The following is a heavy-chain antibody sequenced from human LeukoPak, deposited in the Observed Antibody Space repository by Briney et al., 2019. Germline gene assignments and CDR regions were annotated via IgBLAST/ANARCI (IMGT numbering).Heavy chain of an antibody. CDR2: IWYDGSNK. D-gene: IGHD6-6*01. CDR3: AKDLYSSSSAPDFDY. Sequence: PGGSLRLSCAASGFTFSSYGMHWVRQAPGKGLEWVAVIWYDGSNKYYADSVKGRFTISRDNSKNTLYLQMNSLRAEDTAVYYCAKDLYSSSSAPDFDYWGQGTLVTVSS. J-gene: IGHJ4*02. CDR1: GFTFSSYG. V-gene: IGHV3-30*02.